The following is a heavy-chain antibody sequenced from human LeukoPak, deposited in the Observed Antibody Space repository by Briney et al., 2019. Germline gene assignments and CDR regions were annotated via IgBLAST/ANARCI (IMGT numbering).Heavy chain of an antibody. V-gene: IGHV3-30-3*01. CDR3: AKVLYDEGAFDI. D-gene: IGHD3-16*01. Sequence: PGGSLRLSCAASGFTFSHYAMHWVRQAPGKGLEWVAVISYHGIDKYYADSVKGRFTISRDNSKNALYLQMNSLRAEDTAVYYCAKVLYDEGAFDIWGQGTMVTVSS. J-gene: IGHJ3*02. CDR1: GFTFSHYA. CDR2: ISYHGIDK.